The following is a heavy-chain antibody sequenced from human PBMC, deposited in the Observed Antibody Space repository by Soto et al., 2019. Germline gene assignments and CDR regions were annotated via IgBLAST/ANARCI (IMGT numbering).Heavy chain of an antibody. D-gene: IGHD3-22*01. CDR1: GFTFSKYA. CDR2: ISGSGGTT. CDR3: AKYYYDRSGSPLAFDY. Sequence: GGSLRLSCAASGFTFSKYALSWVRQAPGKGLEWVSAISGSGGTTHYADSVKGRVTISRDNSKDTVFLQMNSLRAEDTAVYSCAKYYYDRSGSPLAFDYWGQGTLVTGSS. J-gene: IGHJ4*02. V-gene: IGHV3-23*01.